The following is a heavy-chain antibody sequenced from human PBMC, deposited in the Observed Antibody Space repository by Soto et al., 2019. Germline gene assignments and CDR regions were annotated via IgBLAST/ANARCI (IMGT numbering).Heavy chain of an antibody. D-gene: IGHD3-22*01. CDR2: IYHSGST. V-gene: IGHV4-38-2*02. CDR3: ARERLTDYYDSSGYFSGT. J-gene: IGHJ5*02. Sequence: PXETLSLPCAVSGYSISSGYYWGWIRQPPGNGLEWIVSIYHSGSTYYNPSLKGRVTISVDTSKNQFSLKLSSVTAADTAVYYCARERLTDYYDSSGYFSGTWGQGTLVTVSS. CDR1: GYSISSGYY.